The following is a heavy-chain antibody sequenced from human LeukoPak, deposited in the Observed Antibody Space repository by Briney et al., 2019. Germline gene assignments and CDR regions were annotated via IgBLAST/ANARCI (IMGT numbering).Heavy chain of an antibody. V-gene: IGHV4-39*01. Sequence: SETLSLTCAVYGGSFSGYYWGWIRQPPGKGLEWIGSIYYSGSTYYNPSLKSRVTISVDTSKNQFSLKLSSVTAADTAVYYCARHGYDFWSGYYSYWDLYFDYWGQGTLVTVSS. CDR1: GGSFSGYY. J-gene: IGHJ4*02. CDR3: ARHGYDFWSGYYSYWDLYFDY. D-gene: IGHD3-3*01. CDR2: IYYSGST.